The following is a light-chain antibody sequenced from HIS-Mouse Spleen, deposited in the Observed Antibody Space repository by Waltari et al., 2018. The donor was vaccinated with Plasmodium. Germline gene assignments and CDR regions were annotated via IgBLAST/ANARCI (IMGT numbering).Light chain of an antibody. V-gene: IGLV3-10*01. Sequence: SYELTQPPSVSVSPGQTARITCSGDALPKKYAYWYQQKSGQAPVLVIYEDSKRPSGIPGGFSGAILGTRATLTISGAQVEDEADYYCYSTDSSGNHRVFGGGTKLTVL. CDR3: YSTDSSGNHRV. J-gene: IGLJ3*02. CDR2: EDS. CDR1: ALPKKY.